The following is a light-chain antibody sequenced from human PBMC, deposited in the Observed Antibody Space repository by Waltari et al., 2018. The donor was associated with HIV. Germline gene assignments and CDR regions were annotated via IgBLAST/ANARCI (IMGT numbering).Light chain of an antibody. J-gene: IGLJ1*01. V-gene: IGLV2-14*03. Sequence: QSALTQPASVSGSPGQSITISCTGTSSDVGGSNYVSWYQQHPGKAPKLMIYDVSNRPAGVFNRFSASKSGNTASLTISGLQAEDEADYYCSSYTSSSPYAFGTGTKVTVL. CDR3: SSYTSSSPYA. CDR2: DVS. CDR1: SSDVGGSNY.